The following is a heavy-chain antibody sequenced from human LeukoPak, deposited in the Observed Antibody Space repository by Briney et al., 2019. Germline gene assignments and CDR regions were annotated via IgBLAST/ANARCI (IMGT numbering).Heavy chain of an antibody. Sequence: SQTLSLTCTVSGGSISSGSYYWSWIRQPAGKGLEWIGRIYTSGSTNYNPSLKSRVTISVDTSKNQFSLKLSSVTAADTAVYYCAKDRSGSYFGDAFDIWGQGTMVTVSS. J-gene: IGHJ3*02. CDR2: IYTSGST. V-gene: IGHV4-61*02. CDR1: GGSISSGSYY. CDR3: AKDRSGSYFGDAFDI. D-gene: IGHD1-26*01.